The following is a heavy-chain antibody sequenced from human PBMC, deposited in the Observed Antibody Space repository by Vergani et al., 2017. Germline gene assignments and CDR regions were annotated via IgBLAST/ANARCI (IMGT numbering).Heavy chain of an antibody. CDR2: IYHSGGA. V-gene: IGHV4-39*01. D-gene: IGHD3-9*01. CDR1: GGSITSSSYY. J-gene: IGHJ4*02. Sequence: QLHLQESGPGLVKPSETLSLTCTVSGGSITSSSYYWGWIRQPPGKGLEWIGNIYHSGGAYYNPSLKGRVPISVDTSKNQFSLEVTSVTAAETAIYFCARTESFILRYFHWALWGQGTLVTVSS. CDR3: ARTESFILRYFHWAL.